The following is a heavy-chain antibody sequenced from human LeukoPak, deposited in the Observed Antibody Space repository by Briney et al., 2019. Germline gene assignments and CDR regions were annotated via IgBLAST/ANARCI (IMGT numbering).Heavy chain of an antibody. Sequence: ASVKVSCKASGYTFTGYYMHWVRQARGQGLEWMGWINPNSGGTNYAQKFQGRVTMTRDTSISTAYMELSRLRSDDTAVYYCASQGAVAGTYYYYGMDVWGQGTTVTVSS. D-gene: IGHD6-19*01. CDR1: GYTFTGYY. J-gene: IGHJ6*02. CDR2: INPNSGGT. V-gene: IGHV1-2*02. CDR3: ASQGAVAGTYYYYGMDV.